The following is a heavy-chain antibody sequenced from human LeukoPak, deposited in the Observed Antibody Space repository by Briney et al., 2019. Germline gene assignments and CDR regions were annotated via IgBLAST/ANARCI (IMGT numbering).Heavy chain of an antibody. CDR3: ARNFHRSGYYTGVFDI. J-gene: IGHJ3*02. CDR2: IYPGDSDT. CDR1: GYSFISYW. Sequence: GEPLKISCKGSGYSFISYWIGWVRQMPGKGLEWMGIIYPGDSDTRYSPSFQGQVTISADKSISTAYLQWSSLKASDTAMYYCARNFHRSGYYTGVFDIWGQGTMVTVSS. V-gene: IGHV5-51*01. D-gene: IGHD3-3*01.